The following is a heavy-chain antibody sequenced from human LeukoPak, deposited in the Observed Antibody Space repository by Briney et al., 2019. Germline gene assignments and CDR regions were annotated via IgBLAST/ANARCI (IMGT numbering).Heavy chain of an antibody. D-gene: IGHD4-17*01. CDR3: ARGVGTLIYGDCEFDP. CDR1: GFTFSSYE. Sequence: PGGSLRLSCAASGFTFSSYEMNWVRQAPGKGLEWVSYISSSGSTIYYADSVKGRFTISRDNAKNSLYLQMNSLRAEDTAVYYCARGVGTLIYGDCEFDPWGQGTLVTVSS. CDR2: ISSSGSTI. J-gene: IGHJ5*02. V-gene: IGHV3-48*03.